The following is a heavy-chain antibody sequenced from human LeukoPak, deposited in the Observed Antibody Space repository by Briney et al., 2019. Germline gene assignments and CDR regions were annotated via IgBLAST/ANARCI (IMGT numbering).Heavy chain of an antibody. CDR1: GGSISSYY. J-gene: IGHJ6*03. D-gene: IGHD1-26*01. V-gene: IGHV4-59*01. CDR3: ARAWELPYYYMDV. CDR2: IYYSGST. Sequence: SETLSLTCTVSGGSISSYYWSWIRQPPGKGLEWIGYIYYSGSTNYNPSLKSRVTISVDTSKNQFSLKLSSVTAADTAVYYCARAWELPYYYMDVWGKGTTVTVSS.